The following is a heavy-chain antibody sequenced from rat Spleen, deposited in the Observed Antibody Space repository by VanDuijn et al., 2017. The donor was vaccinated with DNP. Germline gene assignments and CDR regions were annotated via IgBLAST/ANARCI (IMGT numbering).Heavy chain of an antibody. V-gene: IGHV5S23*01. D-gene: IGHD5-1*01. CDR3: ARVQLGYYALDA. CDR1: GFTFSFYG. CDR2: ITASGGNT. Sequence: EVQLVESGGGLVQPGRSLKLSCAASGFTFSFYGMAWVRQAPKKGLEWVASITASGGNTYYRDSVKGRFTISRDNAKSTLYLQMDSLRSEETATYYCARVQLGYYALDAWGQGTSVTVSS. J-gene: IGHJ4*01.